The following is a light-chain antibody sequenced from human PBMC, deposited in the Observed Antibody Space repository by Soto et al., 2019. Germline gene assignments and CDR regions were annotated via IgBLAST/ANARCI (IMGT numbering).Light chain of an antibody. Sequence: QAVVTQPASVSGSPGQSITISCTGTSSDVGSYSLVSWYQQHPGKAPKLMIYEGSKRPSGVSNRFSGSKSGNTASLTISGLQAEDEADYYCCSYAGTDTYVFGTGTKLTVL. CDR2: EGS. V-gene: IGLV2-23*01. CDR1: SSDVGSYSL. J-gene: IGLJ1*01. CDR3: CSYAGTDTYV.